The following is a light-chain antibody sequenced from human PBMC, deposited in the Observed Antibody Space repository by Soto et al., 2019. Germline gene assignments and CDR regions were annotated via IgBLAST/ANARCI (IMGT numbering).Light chain of an antibody. CDR1: EGISSW. Sequence: DIQMTQSPSSVSASVGDRVTITCRASEGISSWLAWYQQAPGKSPKLLIYAASSLQSEAPSRFSGSGSGTDFTLTISSLQPEDLGTYYCQQANSFPFTFGPGTKVEIK. J-gene: IGKJ3*01. V-gene: IGKV1-12*01. CDR3: QQANSFPFT. CDR2: AAS.